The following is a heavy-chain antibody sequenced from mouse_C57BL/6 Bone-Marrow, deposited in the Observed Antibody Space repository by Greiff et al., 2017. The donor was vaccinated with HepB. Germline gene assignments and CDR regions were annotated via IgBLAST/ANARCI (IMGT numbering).Heavy chain of an antibody. Sequence: VKLQQPGAELVRPGSSVKLSCKASGYTFTSYWMDWVKQRPGQGLEWIGNIYPSDSETHYNQKFKDKATLTVDKSSSTAYMQLSSLTSEDSAVYYCARGRLRRLDYWGQGTTLTVSS. J-gene: IGHJ2*01. CDR2: IYPSDSET. CDR3: ARGRLRRLDY. D-gene: IGHD2-4*01. V-gene: IGHV1-61*01. CDR1: GYTFTSYW.